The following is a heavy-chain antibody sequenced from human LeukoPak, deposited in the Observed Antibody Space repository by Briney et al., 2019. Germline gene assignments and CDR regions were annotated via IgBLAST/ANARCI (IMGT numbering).Heavy chain of an antibody. V-gene: IGHV1-69*13. D-gene: IGHD3-16*01. CDR3: VRDGVSLGGPFDY. J-gene: IGHJ4*02. CDR2: IIPIFGTA. Sequence: GASVKVSCKASGGTFSSYAISWVRQAPGQGLEWMGGIIPIFGTANYAQKFQGRVTITADESTSTAYMELSSLRSEDAAVYYCVRDGVSLGGPFDYWGQGTLVTVSS. CDR1: GGTFSSYA.